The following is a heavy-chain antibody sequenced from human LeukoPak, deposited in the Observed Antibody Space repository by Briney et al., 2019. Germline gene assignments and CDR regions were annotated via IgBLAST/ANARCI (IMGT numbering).Heavy chain of an antibody. CDR1: GFTFSSYW. CDR2: IYSDGSST. CDR3: ARDFLDILTGYYGSILDY. D-gene: IGHD3-9*01. Sequence: GGSLRLSCAASGFTFSSYWMHWVRQAPGKGLVWVSRIYSDGSSTSYADSVKGRFTISRDNAKNTLYLQMNSLRAEDTAVYYCARDFLDILTGYYGSILDYWGQGTLVTVSS. V-gene: IGHV3-74*01. J-gene: IGHJ4*02.